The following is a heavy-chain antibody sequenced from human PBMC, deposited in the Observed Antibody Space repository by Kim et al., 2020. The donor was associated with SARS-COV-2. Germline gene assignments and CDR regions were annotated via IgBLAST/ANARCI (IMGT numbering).Heavy chain of an antibody. CDR2: ISYDGSNK. CDR3: ARATRGNSDYFDY. CDR1: GFTFSSYA. J-gene: IGHJ4*02. D-gene: IGHD4-4*01. V-gene: IGHV3-30*04. Sequence: GGSLRLSCAASGFTFSSYAMHWVRQAPGKGLEWVAVISYDGSNKYYAHTVKGRFTISRDNSKNTLYLQMNSLRAEDTAVYYCARATRGNSDYFDYWGQRTLVTVSS.